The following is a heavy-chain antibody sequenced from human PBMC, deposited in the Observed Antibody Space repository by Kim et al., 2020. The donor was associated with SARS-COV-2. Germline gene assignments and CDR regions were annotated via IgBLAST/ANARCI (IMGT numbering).Heavy chain of an antibody. D-gene: IGHD2-2*01. CDR1: GFTFSSYS. J-gene: IGHJ4*02. Sequence: GGSLRLSCAASGFTFSSYSMNWVRQAPGKGLEWVSYISSSSSTIYYADSVKGRFTISRDNAKNSLYLQMNSLRDEDTAVYYCASDIVVVPAAPTFDYWGQRTLVTVSS. V-gene: IGHV3-48*02. CDR3: ASDIVVVPAAPTFDY. CDR2: ISSSSSTI.